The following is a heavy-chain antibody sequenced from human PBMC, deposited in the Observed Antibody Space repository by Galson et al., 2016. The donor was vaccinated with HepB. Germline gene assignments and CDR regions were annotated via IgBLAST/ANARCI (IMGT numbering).Heavy chain of an antibody. D-gene: IGHD2-15*01. CDR3: ARLHSYFDEDGYFYSHY. J-gene: IGHJ4*02. V-gene: IGHV4-39*01. Sequence: ETLSLTCAVSGGSITDSLYSWGWIRQPPGKGLEWIASLYHGGSPTYKSSLKSRATISMDTSKNKFSLRLSSVTAADTAVYFCARLHSYFDEDGYFYSHYWGQGTLVTVSS. CDR1: GGSITDSLYS. CDR2: LYHGGSP.